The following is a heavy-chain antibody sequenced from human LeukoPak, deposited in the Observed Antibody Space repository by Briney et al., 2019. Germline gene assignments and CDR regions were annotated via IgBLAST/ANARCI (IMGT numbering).Heavy chain of an antibody. D-gene: IGHD3-10*01. Sequence: KGGASLKISCKGSEYIFSNYWISWGRAMPGGGLEWMWIIYYGSSDVRCSPSFHGQVTISVDRSISTACLQWSSLKASDNAMYYCARGDCYGSCSAYNHFDSWGQGTLLTVSS. J-gene: IGHJ4*02. CDR2: IYYGSSDV. CDR1: EYIFSNYW. V-gene: IGHV5-51*01. CDR3: ARGDCYGSCSAYNHFDS.